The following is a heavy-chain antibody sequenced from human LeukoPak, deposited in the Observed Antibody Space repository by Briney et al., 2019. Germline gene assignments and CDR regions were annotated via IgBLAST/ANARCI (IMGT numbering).Heavy chain of an antibody. V-gene: IGHV4-59*01. D-gene: IGHD1-26*01. Sequence: SETLSLTCTVSGGSISSCYWSWIRQPPGKGLEWIGYIYYSGSTNYNPSLKSRVTISVDTSKNQFSLKLSSVTAADTAVYYCARGGIVGAITYFDYWGQGTLVTVSS. CDR1: GGSISSCY. CDR3: ARGGIVGAITYFDY. J-gene: IGHJ4*02. CDR2: IYYSGST.